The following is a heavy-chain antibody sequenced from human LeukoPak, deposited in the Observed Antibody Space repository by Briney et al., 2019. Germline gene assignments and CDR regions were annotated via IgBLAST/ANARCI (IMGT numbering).Heavy chain of an antibody. J-gene: IGHJ4*02. CDR1: GFTFRTYA. Sequence: GGSLRLSCAASGFTFRTYAMSWVRQAPGKGLERVSGISDSGDGTYYAESVKGRFTISRDNSKNTVFLQMNSLRADDTAKYYCAKDKAPCSWHTPSDFWGQGTLVTVSS. CDR3: AKDKAPCSWHTPSDF. V-gene: IGHV3-23*01. D-gene: IGHD6-13*01. CDR2: ISDSGDGT.